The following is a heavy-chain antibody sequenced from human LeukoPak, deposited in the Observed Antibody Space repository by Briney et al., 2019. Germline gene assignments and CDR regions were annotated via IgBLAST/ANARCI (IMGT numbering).Heavy chain of an antibody. D-gene: IGHD3-10*01. J-gene: IGHJ4*02. CDR1: GITFSSYA. CDR2: ISGSGGST. CDR3: AKDRFGSGINFYYFDC. V-gene: IGHV3-23*01. Sequence: GGSLRLSCAASGITFSSYAMSWVRQAPGKGLEWVSAISGSGGSTYYADSVKGRFTISRDNYKNTLYLQMNSLRAEDTAVYYCAKDRFGSGINFYYFDCWGQGTLVTVSS.